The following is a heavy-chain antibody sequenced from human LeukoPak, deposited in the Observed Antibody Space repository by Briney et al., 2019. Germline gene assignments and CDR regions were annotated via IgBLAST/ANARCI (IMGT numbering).Heavy chain of an antibody. D-gene: IGHD4-17*01. CDR3: ARHYGDYRRHPFDY. V-gene: IGHV3-9*01. CDR2: ISWNSGSI. Sequence: PGGSLRLSCAASGFTFDDYAMHWVRQAPGKGLEWVSGISWNSGSIGYADSVKGRFAISRDNAKNSLYLQMNSLRAEDTAVYYCARHYGDYRRHPFDYWGQGTLVTVSS. J-gene: IGHJ4*02. CDR1: GFTFDDYA.